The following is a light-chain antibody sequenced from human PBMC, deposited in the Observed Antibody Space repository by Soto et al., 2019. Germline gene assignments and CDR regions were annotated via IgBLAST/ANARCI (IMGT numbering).Light chain of an antibody. CDR3: SSYTSKNTLV. J-gene: IGLJ2*01. V-gene: IGLV2-14*01. CDR1: SSDVGAYNY. CDR2: DVS. Sequence: QSALTQPASVSGSPGQSITISCTGTSSDVGAYNYVSWYQQHPGKAPKLMIYDVSNRSSGVSNRFSGSKSGNTASLTISGLQAEDEADYYCSSYTSKNTLVFGGGTKVTVL.